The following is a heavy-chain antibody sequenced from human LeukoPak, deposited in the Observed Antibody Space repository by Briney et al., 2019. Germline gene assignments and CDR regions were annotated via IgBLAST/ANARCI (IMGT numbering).Heavy chain of an antibody. Sequence: SVKVSCKASGGTFSSYAISWVRQAPGQGLEWTGGIIPIFGTANYAQKFQGRVTITADESTSTAYMELSSLRSEDTAVYYCARAGDMITFGDPYNWFDPWGQGTLVTVSS. CDR2: IIPIFGTA. J-gene: IGHJ5*02. V-gene: IGHV1-69*13. D-gene: IGHD3-16*01. CDR1: GGTFSSYA. CDR3: ARAGDMITFGDPYNWFDP.